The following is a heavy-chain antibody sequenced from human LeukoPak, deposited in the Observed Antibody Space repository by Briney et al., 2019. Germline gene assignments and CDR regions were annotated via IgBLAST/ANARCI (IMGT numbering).Heavy chain of an antibody. J-gene: IGHJ4*02. CDR2: MNPNSGNT. CDR1: GYTFTSYD. V-gene: IGHV1-8*01. CDR3: ASSWRGLYGSGSYAPH. Sequence: GASVKVSCKASGYTFTSYDINWVRQATGQGLEWMGWMNPNSGNTGYAQKFQGRVTMTRNTSISTAYMELSSLRSEDTAVYYCASSWRGLYGSGSYAPHWGQGTLVTVSS. D-gene: IGHD3-10*01.